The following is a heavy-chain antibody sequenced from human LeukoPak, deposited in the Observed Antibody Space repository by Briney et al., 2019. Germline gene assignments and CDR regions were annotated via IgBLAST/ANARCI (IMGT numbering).Heavy chain of an antibody. D-gene: IGHD6-13*01. J-gene: IGHJ4*02. CDR1: GGSISSSSYY. V-gene: IGHV4-39*01. CDR3: ARQGLSSRAYDY. Sequence: SETLSLTCTVSGGSISSSSYYWGWIRQPPGKGLEWIGSIYYSGSTYYNPSLKSRVTISLDRSKNQFSLKLSSVTAADTAVYYCARQGLSSRAYDYWGQGTLVTVSS. CDR2: IYYSGST.